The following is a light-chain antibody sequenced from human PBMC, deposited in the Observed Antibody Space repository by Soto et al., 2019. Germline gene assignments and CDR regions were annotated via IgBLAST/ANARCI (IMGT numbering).Light chain of an antibody. J-gene: IGKJ2*01. V-gene: IGKV1-5*01. CDR1: QSISSW. CDR3: EQYNSYPYT. CDR2: DAS. Sequence: DIQMTQSPSTLSASVGDRVTITCRASQSISSWLAWYQQKPGKAPKLLIYDASSLESGGPSRFSGRGSGTEFTLTISSLQPDDFATYYCEQYNSYPYTFGQGTKLEIK.